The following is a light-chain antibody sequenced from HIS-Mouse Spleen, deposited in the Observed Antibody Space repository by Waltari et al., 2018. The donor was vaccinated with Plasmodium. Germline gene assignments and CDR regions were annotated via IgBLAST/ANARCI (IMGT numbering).Light chain of an antibody. CDR2: GAS. V-gene: IGKV3-20*01. Sequence: EIVLTQSPGTLSLSPGERATLSCRASQSVSSSYLAWYQQKPGQAPRLLILGASRRATGIPDRFSGSGSGTDFTLTISRLEPEDFAVYYFQQYGSSPITFGQGTRLEIK. CDR3: QQYGSSPIT. J-gene: IGKJ5*01. CDR1: QSVSSSY.